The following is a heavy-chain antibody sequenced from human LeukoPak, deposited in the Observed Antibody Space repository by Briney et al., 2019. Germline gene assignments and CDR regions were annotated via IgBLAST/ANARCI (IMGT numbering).Heavy chain of an antibody. CDR2: INPNSGGT. V-gene: IGHV1-2*02. Sequence: ASVKVSCKASGYTFTGYYMHWVRQAPGQGLEWMGWINPNSGGTNYAQKLQGRVTMTRDTSISTAYMELSRLRSDDTAVYYCARDLGVTGYDAFDIWGQGTMVTVSS. D-gene: IGHD7-27*01. CDR1: GYTFTGYY. J-gene: IGHJ3*02. CDR3: ARDLGVTGYDAFDI.